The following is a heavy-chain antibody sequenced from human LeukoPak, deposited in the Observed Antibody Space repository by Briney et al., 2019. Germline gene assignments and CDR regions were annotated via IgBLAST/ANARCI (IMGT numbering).Heavy chain of an antibody. CDR2: ISWDSGTI. J-gene: IGHJ4*02. Sequence: PGGSLRLSCAASGFTFDDYAMHWVRQAPGKGLEWVSGISWDSGTIGYADSVKGRFTISRDNAKNSLYLQMNSLRAEDTALYHCVKDPAWFGSDSRGSYWGQGTLVTVSS. D-gene: IGHD3-10*01. V-gene: IGHV3-9*01. CDR3: VKDPAWFGSDSRGSY. CDR1: GFTFDDYA.